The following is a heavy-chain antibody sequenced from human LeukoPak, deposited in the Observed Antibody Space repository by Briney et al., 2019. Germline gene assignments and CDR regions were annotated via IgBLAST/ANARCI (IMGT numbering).Heavy chain of an antibody. J-gene: IGHJ4*02. CDR3: ARDYDSSGSSIDY. D-gene: IGHD3-22*01. Sequence: GGFLRLSCAASGFTFSSYSMNWVRQAPGKGLEWVAVISYDGSNKYYADSVKGRFTISRDNSKNTLYLQMNSLRAEDTAVYYCARDYDSSGSSIDYWGQGTLVTVSS. V-gene: IGHV3-30*03. CDR2: ISYDGSNK. CDR1: GFTFSSYS.